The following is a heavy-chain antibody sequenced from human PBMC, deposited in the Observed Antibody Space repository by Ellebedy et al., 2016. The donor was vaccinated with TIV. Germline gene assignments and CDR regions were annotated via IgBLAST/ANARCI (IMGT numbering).Heavy chain of an antibody. D-gene: IGHD5-12*01. CDR2: MFHSGST. Sequence: SETLSLXXSVSGFSISGGYYWGCIRQTPGRGLEWIASMFHSGSTYYNPSLKSRVTISVDTSRNQMSLKVTSVTAADTAIYYCARMTSRGFSTPAYWGRGILVTVSS. CDR3: ARMTSRGFSTPAY. V-gene: IGHV4-38-2*02. J-gene: IGHJ4*02. CDR1: GFSISGGYY.